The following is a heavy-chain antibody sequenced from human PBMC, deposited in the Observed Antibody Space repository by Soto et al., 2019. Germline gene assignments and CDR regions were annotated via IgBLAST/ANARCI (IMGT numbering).Heavy chain of an antibody. D-gene: IGHD7-27*01. J-gene: IGHJ5*02. V-gene: IGHV4-31*03. Sequence: QVQLQESGPGLVKPSQTLSLTCTVSGGSMSSSGHFWTWIRQFPGMGLEGIGYISRSGSTKYTPSLKGRVTISSDMAEKQFSLKLDSVTAADTAVYYCGREELTGAFTWGQGTLVTVSS. CDR3: GREELTGAFT. CDR1: GGSMSSSGHF. CDR2: ISRSGST.